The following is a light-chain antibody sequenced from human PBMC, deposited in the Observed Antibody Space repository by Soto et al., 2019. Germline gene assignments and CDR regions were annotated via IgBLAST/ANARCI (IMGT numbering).Light chain of an antibody. V-gene: IGKV3-15*01. J-gene: IGKJ2*01. CDR1: ESVTSSC. CDR2: GAS. CDR3: QQYNNRPPDT. Sequence: EIVLTQSPDTLSLSPGERATLSCTASESVTSSCLAWYQRKPGQAPRLLIYGASTRVAGIPARFSGSGSGTEFILTISSLQSEDFAVYYCQQYNNRPPDTFGQGTKLEIK.